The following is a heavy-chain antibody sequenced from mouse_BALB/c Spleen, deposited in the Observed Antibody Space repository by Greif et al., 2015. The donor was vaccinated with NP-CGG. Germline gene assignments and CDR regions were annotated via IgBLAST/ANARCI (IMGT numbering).Heavy chain of an antibody. Sequence: VQLVESGAELVRPGVSVKISCKGSGYTFTDYAMHWVKQSHAKSLEWIGVISTYYGDASYNQKFKGKATMTVDKSSSTAYMELARLTSEDSAIYYCARSLGRGWFAYWGQGTLVTVSA. CDR2: ISTYYGDA. V-gene: IGHV1S137*01. D-gene: IGHD4-1*01. J-gene: IGHJ3*01. CDR1: GYTFTDYA. CDR3: ARSLGRGWFAY.